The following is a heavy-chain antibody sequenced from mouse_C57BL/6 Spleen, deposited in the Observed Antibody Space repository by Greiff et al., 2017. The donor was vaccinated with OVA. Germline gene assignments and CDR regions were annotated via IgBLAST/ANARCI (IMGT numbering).Heavy chain of an antibody. CDR2: INPSTGGT. Sequence: EVQLVESGPELVKPGASVKISCKASGYSFTGYYMNWVKQSPEKSLEWIGEINPSTGGTTYNQKFKAKATLTVDKSSSTAYMQLKSLTSEDSAVYYCARSAQATDYFDYWGQGTTLTVSS. J-gene: IGHJ2*01. V-gene: IGHV1-42*01. CDR3: ARSAQATDYFDY. D-gene: IGHD3-2*02. CDR1: GYSFTGYY.